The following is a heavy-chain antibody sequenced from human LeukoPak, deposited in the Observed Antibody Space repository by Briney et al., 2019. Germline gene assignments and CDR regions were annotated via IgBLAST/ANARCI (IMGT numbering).Heavy chain of an antibody. Sequence: PSETLTLTCTVSGGSISSYYWSWIRQPPGKGLEWIGYIYYSGSTNYNPSLKSRVTISVDTSKNQFSLKLSSVTAADTAVYYCARVRGYRDGYNHPFDYWGQGTLVNVSS. CDR2: IYYSGST. V-gene: IGHV4-59*01. J-gene: IGHJ4*02. CDR3: ARVRGYRDGYNHPFDY. CDR1: GGSISSYY. D-gene: IGHD5-24*01.